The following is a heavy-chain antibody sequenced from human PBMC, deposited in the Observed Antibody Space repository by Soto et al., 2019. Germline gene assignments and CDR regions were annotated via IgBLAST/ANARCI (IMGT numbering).Heavy chain of an antibody. CDR2: INAGNGDT. CDR3: XRDLSGNSYYGMDV. J-gene: IGHJ6*02. Sequence: QVQLVQSGAEVKMPGASVKVSCKASGYTFTVYAIHWVRQGPGQRLEWMGWINAGNGDTKYSQKFQGRVTVTRDTSASTAYMELSSLRSEDTAVXXXXRDLSGNSYYGMDVWGQGTTVIVSS. V-gene: IGHV1-3*01. CDR1: GYTFTVYA. D-gene: IGHD6-19*01.